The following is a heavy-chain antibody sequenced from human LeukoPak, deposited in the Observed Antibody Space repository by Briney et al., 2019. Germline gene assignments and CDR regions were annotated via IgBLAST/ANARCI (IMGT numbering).Heavy chain of an antibody. J-gene: IGHJ3*02. V-gene: IGHV3-9*01. D-gene: IGHD6-19*01. CDR2: ISWDSNSI. CDR3: AKAVAAPGAFDI. CDR1: GFTFDQSA. Sequence: PGGSLRLSCAASGFTFDQSAMRWVRQAQGKGLEWVSGISWDSNSIIYADSVKGRFAISRDNAKNSLYLQMNSLRADDTALYYCAKAVAAPGAFDIWGQGTVVTVSS.